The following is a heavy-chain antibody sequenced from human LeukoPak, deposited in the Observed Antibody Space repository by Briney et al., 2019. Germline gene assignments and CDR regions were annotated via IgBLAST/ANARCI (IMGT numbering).Heavy chain of an antibody. CDR3: ARHLVTTDDAFDI. CDR1: GGSISSYY. V-gene: IGHV4-59*08. CDR2: IYYSGST. D-gene: IGHD2-21*02. J-gene: IGHJ3*02. Sequence: SETLSLTCTVSGGSISSYYWSWIRQPPGKGLEWIGYIYYSGSTNYNPSLKSRVTISVDTSKNQFSLKLSSVTAADTAVYYCARHLVTTDDAFDIWGQGTMVTVSS.